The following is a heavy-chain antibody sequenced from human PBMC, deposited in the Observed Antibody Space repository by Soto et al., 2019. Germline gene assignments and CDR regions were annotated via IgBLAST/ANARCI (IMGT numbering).Heavy chain of an antibody. D-gene: IGHD3-16*01. CDR3: AKATHEGGGWFDP. CDR2: ISGSGGNT. Sequence: EVQLLESGGGLVQPGGSLRLSCAASGFTFSTYAMSWVRQAPGKGLEWVSTISGSGGNTYYANSVKGRFTISRDNSKNTLSRQMDSLRAEDTAVYYCAKATHEGGGWFDPWGQGTLVTVSS. CDR1: GFTFSTYA. V-gene: IGHV3-23*01. J-gene: IGHJ5*02.